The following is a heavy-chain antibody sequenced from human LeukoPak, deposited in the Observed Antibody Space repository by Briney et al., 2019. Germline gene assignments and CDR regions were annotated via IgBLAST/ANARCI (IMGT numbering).Heavy chain of an antibody. Sequence: KSSETLSLTCAVYGGSFSGYYWSWIRQPPGKGLEWIGEINHSGSTNYNPSLKSRVTMSVDTSKNQFSLKLSSVTAADTAVYYCTTRIRSIYTFDYWGQGTLVTVSS. V-gene: IGHV4-34*03. CDR1: GGSFSGYY. J-gene: IGHJ4*02. CDR3: TTRIRSIYTFDY. D-gene: IGHD2-21*01. CDR2: INHSGST.